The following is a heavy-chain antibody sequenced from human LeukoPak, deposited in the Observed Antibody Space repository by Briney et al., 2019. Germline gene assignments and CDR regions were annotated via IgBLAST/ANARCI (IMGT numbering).Heavy chain of an antibody. D-gene: IGHD2-21*01. CDR3: ARDIRRGWFDP. Sequence: SETLSLTCTVSGGSISSSSYYWGWIRQPPGKGLEWIGYIYYSGSTNYNPSLKSRVTISVDTSKNQFSLKLSSVTAADTAVYYCARDIRRGWFDPWGQGTLVTVSS. J-gene: IGHJ5*02. V-gene: IGHV4-61*01. CDR1: GGSISSSSYY. CDR2: IYYSGST.